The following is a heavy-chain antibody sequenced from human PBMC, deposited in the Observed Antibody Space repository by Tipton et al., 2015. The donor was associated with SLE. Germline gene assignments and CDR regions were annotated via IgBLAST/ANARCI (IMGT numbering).Heavy chain of an antibody. D-gene: IGHD1-26*01. V-gene: IGHV4-61*10. CDR1: GDSISSGTYY. CDR3: ARARVNTVDSGSLYFDL. Sequence: TLSLTCTVSGDSISSGTYYWNWIRQPAGKPLEWIGRVYYSGSTNYNPSLKSRVTLSPDTSKNQFSLKLSSVTAADTAVYYCARARVNTVDSGSLYFDLWGRGPLVTVSS. CDR2: VYYSGST. J-gene: IGHJ2*01.